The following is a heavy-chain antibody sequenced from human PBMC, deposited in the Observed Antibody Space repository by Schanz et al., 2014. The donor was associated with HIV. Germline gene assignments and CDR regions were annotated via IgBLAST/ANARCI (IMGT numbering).Heavy chain of an antibody. CDR1: GFTFSNYG. CDR3: AKIRGTRGAYDGMDV. Sequence: EQLVESGGGVVQPGRSLKLSCAASGFTFSNYGMHWVRQAPGKGLEWVSGIGGSRGGTYYADSVKGRFTISRDNSKNTMFLQMNSLRVEDTAIYYCAKIRGTRGAYDGMDVWGQGTTVTVSS. J-gene: IGHJ6*02. D-gene: IGHD3-10*01. CDR2: IGGSRGGT. V-gene: IGHV3-23*04.